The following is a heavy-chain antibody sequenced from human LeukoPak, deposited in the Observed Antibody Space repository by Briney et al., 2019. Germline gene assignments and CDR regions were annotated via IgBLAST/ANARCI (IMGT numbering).Heavy chain of an antibody. CDR1: GFTVSSYS. V-gene: IGHV3-48*01. D-gene: IGHD4-17*01. J-gene: IGHJ6*03. Sequence: GGSLRLSCAASGFTVSSYSMNWVRQAPGKGLEWVSYISSSSSTIYYADSVKGRFTISRDNAKNSLYLQMNSLRAEDTAVYYCAKTTDNYYYYYMDVWGKGTTVTVSS. CDR3: AKTTDNYYYYYMDV. CDR2: ISSSSSTI.